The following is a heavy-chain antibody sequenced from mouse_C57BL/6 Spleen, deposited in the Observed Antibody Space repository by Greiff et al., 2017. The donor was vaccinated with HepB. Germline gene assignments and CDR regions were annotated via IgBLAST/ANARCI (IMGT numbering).Heavy chain of an antibody. CDR3: ARPLLRFWYFDV. D-gene: IGHD1-1*01. CDR2: ISYDGSN. Sequence: ESGPGLVKPSQSLSLTCSVTGYSITSGYYWNWIRQFPGNKLEWMGYISYDGSNNYNPSLKNRISITRDTSKNQFFLKLNSVTTEDTATYYCARPLLRFWYFDVWGTGTTVTVSS. J-gene: IGHJ1*03. V-gene: IGHV3-6*01. CDR1: GYSITSGYY.